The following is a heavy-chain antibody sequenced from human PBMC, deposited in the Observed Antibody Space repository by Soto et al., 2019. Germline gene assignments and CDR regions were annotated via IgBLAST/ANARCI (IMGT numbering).Heavy chain of an antibody. V-gene: IGHV1-69*13. D-gene: IGHD3-10*01. CDR1: GDTFSSYA. J-gene: IGHJ5*02. CDR2: IIPMFGTA. Sequence: SVKVSCKASGDTFSSYAINWVRQAPGQGLEWMGGIIPMFGTANYAQKFKGRVTITAGESTSTAYMELSSLRSEDTAVYYCARDGITMVRGVGLNWFDPWGQGTLVTVSS. CDR3: ARDGITMVRGVGLNWFDP.